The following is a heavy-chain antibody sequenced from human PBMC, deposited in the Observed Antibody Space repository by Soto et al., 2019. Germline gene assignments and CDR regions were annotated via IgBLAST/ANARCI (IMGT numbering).Heavy chain of an antibody. Sequence: EVQLLESGGGLVQPGGSRRLSCAASGFIFTNYAMNWVRQAPGKGLEWVSSISGSGTTTKYADSVQGRFTVSRDNSRHTLNLEMNSLRAEDTAVYYCARDLFLQGYYGSGNYYALDYWGQGTLVLVSS. J-gene: IGHJ4*02. CDR1: GFIFTNYA. D-gene: IGHD3-10*01. V-gene: IGHV3-23*01. CDR3: ARDLFLQGYYGSGNYYALDY. CDR2: ISGSGTTT.